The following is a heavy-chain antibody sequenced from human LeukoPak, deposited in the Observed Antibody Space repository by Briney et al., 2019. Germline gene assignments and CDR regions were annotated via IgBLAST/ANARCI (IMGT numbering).Heavy chain of an antibody. Sequence: GASVKVSCKASGGTLSSYAISWVRQAPGQGLEWMGGIIPIFGTANYAQKFQGRVTITTDESTSTAYMELSSLRSEDTAVYYCAGNPGVYCSGTSCYRFDYWGQGTLVTVSS. CDR2: IIPIFGTA. J-gene: IGHJ4*02. D-gene: IGHD2-2*01. V-gene: IGHV1-69*05. CDR1: GGTLSSYA. CDR3: AGNPGVYCSGTSCYRFDY.